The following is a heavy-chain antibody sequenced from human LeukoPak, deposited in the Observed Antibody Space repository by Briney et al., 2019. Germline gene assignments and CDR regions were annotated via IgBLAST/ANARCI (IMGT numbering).Heavy chain of an antibody. Sequence: EGSLRLSCAASGFIFSTYCMHWVRQAPGKGPMWVSRICPDGTVTNYADSVKARFIISRDNARNTVYLQMNSLRVEDTAVYYCVRDFRSADYWGQGTLVTVSS. V-gene: IGHV3-74*01. CDR1: GFIFSTYC. J-gene: IGHJ4*02. CDR2: ICPDGTVT. CDR3: VRDFRSADY.